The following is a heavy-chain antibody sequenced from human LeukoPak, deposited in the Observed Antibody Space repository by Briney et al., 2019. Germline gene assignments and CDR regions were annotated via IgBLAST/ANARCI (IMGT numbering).Heavy chain of an antibody. CDR3: AAHCSGGSCYFRSDY. CDR1: GGSISSGSYY. CDR2: IYTSGST. J-gene: IGHJ4*02. V-gene: IGHV4-61*02. D-gene: IGHD2-15*01. Sequence: PSQTLSLTCTVSGGSISSGSYYWSWIRQPAGKGLEWIGRIYTSGSTNYNPSLKSRVTISVDTSKNQFSLKLSSVTAADTAVYYCAAHCSGGSCYFRSDYWGQGTLVTVSS.